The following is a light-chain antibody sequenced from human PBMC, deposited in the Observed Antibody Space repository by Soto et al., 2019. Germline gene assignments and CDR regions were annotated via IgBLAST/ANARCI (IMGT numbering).Light chain of an antibody. CDR2: DAS. CDR3: QQRSNWPGT. J-gene: IGKJ1*01. CDR1: QSVSSY. Sequence: EIVLTQSPATLSLSPGERATLSCRASQSVSSYLAWYQQKPGQAPRLLIYDASNRATGIPARFSGSGSGTDSTLTISSLEPEDFAVYYCQQRSNWPGTFGQGTKV. V-gene: IGKV3-11*01.